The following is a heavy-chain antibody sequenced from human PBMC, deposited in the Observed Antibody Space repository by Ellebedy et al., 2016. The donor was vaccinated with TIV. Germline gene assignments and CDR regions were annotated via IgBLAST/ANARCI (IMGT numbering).Heavy chain of an antibody. Sequence: MPSETLSLTCSVSGGSIRSSTYYWGWIRQPPGKGLEWIGSFYYSGSTYYNPSLKSRVTISVDTTNNQFSLKLSSVTAADTAVYYCASEVGGGPFDYWGQGTLVTVSS. CDR2: FYYSGST. CDR1: GGSIRSSTYY. J-gene: IGHJ4*02. CDR3: ASEVGGGPFDY. D-gene: IGHD1-26*01. V-gene: IGHV4-39*07.